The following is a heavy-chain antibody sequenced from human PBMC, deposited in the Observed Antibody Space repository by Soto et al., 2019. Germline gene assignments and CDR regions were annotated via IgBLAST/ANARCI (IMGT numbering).Heavy chain of an antibody. V-gene: IGHV1-2*02. CDR3: VRAHALGFSNWFDP. Sequence: ASVKVSCKASGYIFSANYIHWVRQAPGQGLEWLGWINPHSGATNYAQKFLGRVTMSADTSASTAYMDLARLKSDDTPVYYCVRAHALGFSNWFDPWGRGTLVTVSS. CDR1: GYIFSANY. CDR2: INPHSGAT. D-gene: IGHD3-10*01. J-gene: IGHJ5*02.